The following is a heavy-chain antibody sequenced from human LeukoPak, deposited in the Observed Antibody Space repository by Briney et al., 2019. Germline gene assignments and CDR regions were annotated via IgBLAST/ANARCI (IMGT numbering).Heavy chain of an antibody. CDR2: IKSKTDGGTT. V-gene: IGHV3-15*01. Sequence: GGSLRLSWAASGFTVSSNYMSWVRQAPGKGLEWVGRIKSKTDGGTTDYAAPVKGRFTISRDDSKNTLYLQMNSLKTEDTAVYYCTTEFGYFDWPLPDYWGQGTLVAISS. J-gene: IGHJ4*02. CDR3: TTEFGYFDWPLPDY. CDR1: GFTVSSNY. D-gene: IGHD3-9*01.